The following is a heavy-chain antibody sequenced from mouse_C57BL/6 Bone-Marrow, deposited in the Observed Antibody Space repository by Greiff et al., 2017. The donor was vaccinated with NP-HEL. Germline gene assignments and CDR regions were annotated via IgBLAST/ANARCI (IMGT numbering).Heavy chain of an antibody. CDR1: GYTFTSYW. Sequence: QVQLKQPGAELVKPGASVKMSCKASGYTFTSYWITWVKQRPGQGLEWIGDIYPGSGSTNYNEKFKSKATLTVDTSSSTAYMQLSSLTSEDSAVYNCARERSNYVEVMGYWGEKTSVTASS. D-gene: IGHD2-5*01. J-gene: IGHJ4*01. CDR2: IYPGSGST. CDR3: ARERSNYVEVMGY. V-gene: IGHV1-55*01.